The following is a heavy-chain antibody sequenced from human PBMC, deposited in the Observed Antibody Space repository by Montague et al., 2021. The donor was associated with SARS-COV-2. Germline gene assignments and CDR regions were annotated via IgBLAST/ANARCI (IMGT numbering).Heavy chain of an antibody. CDR2: IYYSGST. CDR1: GGSISSGGYY. V-gene: IGHV4-31*03. CDR3: AGVVTIFGVGDTFDY. J-gene: IGHJ4*02. D-gene: IGHD3-3*01. Sequence: TLSLTCTVSGGSISSGGYYWSWIRQHPGKGLEWIGYIYYSGSTYYNPSLKSRVTISVDTSKNQFSLKLSSVTAADTAVYYCAGVVTIFGVGDTFDYWGQGTLVTVSS.